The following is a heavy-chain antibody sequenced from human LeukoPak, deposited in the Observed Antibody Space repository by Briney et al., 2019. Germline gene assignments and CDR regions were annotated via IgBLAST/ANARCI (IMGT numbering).Heavy chain of an antibody. V-gene: IGHV3-7*01. D-gene: IGHD6-19*01. CDR1: GFTFSSYW. Sequence: GGSLRLSCAASGFTFSSYWMSWVRQTPGKGLEWVANIKQDGSEKYYVDSVKGRFTISRDNAKNSLYLQMNSLRAEDTAVYYCARVSSGSRENYWGQGTLVTVSS. CDR3: ARVSSGSRENY. CDR2: IKQDGSEK. J-gene: IGHJ4*02.